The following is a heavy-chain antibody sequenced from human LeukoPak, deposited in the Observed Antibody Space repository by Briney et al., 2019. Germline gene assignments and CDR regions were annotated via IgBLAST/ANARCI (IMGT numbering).Heavy chain of an antibody. Sequence: AGGSLRLSCAAFGFTFRNYWMHWVRQAPGKGLVWVSRINSDGSSTTYADSVKGRFTISRDNAKKTLDLQMNSLRAEDRAVYYCARGRNMFRGVNFDFDYWGQGSLVTVSS. D-gene: IGHD3-10*01. J-gene: IGHJ4*02. CDR1: GFTFRNYW. CDR2: INSDGSST. V-gene: IGHV3-74*01. CDR3: ARGRNMFRGVNFDFDY.